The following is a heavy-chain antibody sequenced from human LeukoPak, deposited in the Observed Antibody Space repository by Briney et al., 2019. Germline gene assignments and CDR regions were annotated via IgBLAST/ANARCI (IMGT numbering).Heavy chain of an antibody. CDR3: AKGTTVVTPRFDY. CDR2: ISWNSGSI. CDR1: GFTFDDYA. Sequence: QTGGSLRLSCAASGFTFDDYAMHWVRQAPGKGLEWVSGISWNSGSIGYADSVKGRFTISRDNAKNSLYLQMNSLRAEDTALYYCAKGTTVVTPRFDYWGQGTLVTVSS. V-gene: IGHV3-9*01. D-gene: IGHD4-23*01. J-gene: IGHJ4*02.